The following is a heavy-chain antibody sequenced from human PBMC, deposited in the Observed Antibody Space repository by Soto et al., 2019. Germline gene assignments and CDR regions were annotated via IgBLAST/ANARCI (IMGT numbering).Heavy chain of an antibody. CDR2: ISSSSKYT. V-gene: IGHV3-11*06. J-gene: IGHJ6*02. Sequence: PGGSLRLSCAASGFTFSDYYMSWIRQAPGKGLEWVSYISSSSKYTNYADSVKGRFTISRDNARNSLYLQMNSLRAEDTAVYYCVASYDSGNMYYYGMDVWGQGTTVTVSS. D-gene: IGHD3-10*01. CDR3: VASYDSGNMYYYGMDV. CDR1: GFTFSDYY.